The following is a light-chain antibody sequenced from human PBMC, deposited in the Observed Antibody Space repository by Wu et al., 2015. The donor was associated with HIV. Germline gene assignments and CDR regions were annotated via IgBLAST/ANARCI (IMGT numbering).Light chain of an antibody. V-gene: IGKV3-15*01. CDR1: QTVENN. CDR3: HQYNDWPQT. Sequence: EIVMTQSPVTLSVSPGESATLSCRASQTVENNLAWSQQRPGQAPRLLIYDASTRATGIPARFTGRGSGTEFTLTISSMQSEDFAVYYCHQYNDWPQTFGQGTKVEI. J-gene: IGKJ1*01. CDR2: DAS.